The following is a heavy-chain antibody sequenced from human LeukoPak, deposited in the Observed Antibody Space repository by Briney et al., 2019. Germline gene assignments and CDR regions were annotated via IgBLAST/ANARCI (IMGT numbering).Heavy chain of an antibody. Sequence: PGRSLRLSCAASGFTFDDYAMHWVRQAPGKGPEWVSGISWNSGSIGYADSVKGRFTISRDNAKNSLYLQINSLRAEDTALYYCAKDLFTTVRGVLESWGQGTLVAVSS. J-gene: IGHJ4*02. CDR2: ISWNSGSI. V-gene: IGHV3-9*01. D-gene: IGHD3-10*01. CDR3: AKDLFTTVRGVLES. CDR1: GFTFDDYA.